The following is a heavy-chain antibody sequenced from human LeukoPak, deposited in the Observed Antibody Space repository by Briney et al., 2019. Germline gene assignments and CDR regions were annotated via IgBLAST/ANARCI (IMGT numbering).Heavy chain of an antibody. CDR1: GGSISGYY. CDR2: IYYSGST. D-gene: IGHD3-22*01. J-gene: IGHJ6*02. V-gene: IGHV4-59*08. CDR3: ASARKNYYDSSGYYYEGNYYYGMDV. Sequence: SETLSLTCSVSGGSISGYYWNWIRQPPGKRLKFIGYIYYSGSTNYSPSLKSRVTISVDTSKNQFSLKLSSVTAADTAVYYCASARKNYYDSSGYYYEGNYYYGMDVWGQGTTVTVSS.